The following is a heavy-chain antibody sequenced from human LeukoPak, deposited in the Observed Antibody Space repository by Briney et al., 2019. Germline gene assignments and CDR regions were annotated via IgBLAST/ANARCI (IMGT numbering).Heavy chain of an antibody. J-gene: IGHJ3*01. CDR1: GGSISSYY. Sequence: SGTLSLTCTVSGGSISSYYWSWTRQPPGRGLEWIGYVHFSGSTSFNPSLKSRVTISVDTSKNQFSLRLSSVTAADTAVYYCAREQYLAYDVFGFWGQGTLVTVSS. V-gene: IGHV4-59*01. CDR2: VHFSGST. CDR3: AREQYLAYDVFGF. D-gene: IGHD4-11*01.